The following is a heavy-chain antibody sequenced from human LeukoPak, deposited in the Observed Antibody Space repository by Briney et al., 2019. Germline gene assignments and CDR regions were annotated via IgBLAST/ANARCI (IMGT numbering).Heavy chain of an antibody. CDR1: GFTFSSYG. V-gene: IGHV3-21*01. CDR2: ISSSSSYI. Sequence: GGSLRLSCAASGFTFSSYGMHWVRQAPGKGLEWVSSISSSSSYIYYADSVKGRFTISRDNAKNSLYLQMNSLRAEDTAVCYCARGRFAYWFNSSGYYNDYRGQGTLVTVSS. D-gene: IGHD3-22*01. J-gene: IGHJ4*02. CDR3: ARGRFAYWFNSSGYYNDY.